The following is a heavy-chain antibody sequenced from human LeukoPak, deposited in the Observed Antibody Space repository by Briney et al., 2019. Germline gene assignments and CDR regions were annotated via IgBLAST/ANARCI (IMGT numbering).Heavy chain of an antibody. D-gene: IGHD2-21*01. CDR3: ARDGPPYCGGDCYSRYFQH. V-gene: IGHV4-30-4*08. Sequence: SQTLSLTCTVSGGSISSGDYYWSWIRQPPGKGLEWIGYIYYSGSTYYNPSLKSRVTISVDTSKNQFSLKLSSVTAADTAVYYCARDGPPYCGGDCYSRYFQHWGQCTLVTVSS. CDR2: IYYSGST. CDR1: GGSISSGDYY. J-gene: IGHJ1*01.